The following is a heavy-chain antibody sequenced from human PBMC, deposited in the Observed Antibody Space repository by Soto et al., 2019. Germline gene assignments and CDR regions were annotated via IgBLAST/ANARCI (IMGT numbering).Heavy chain of an antibody. Sequence: QVQLVQSGAEVRKPGASVKVSCKASGYTFTYYGISWVRQAPGEGLEWMGWISAYNGDTNYAQKLQGRVTLTTDTSTGTAYMELRSLTFDDTAVYYCAREAGSGCSYPEDYWGQGTLVTVSS. D-gene: IGHD1-26*01. V-gene: IGHV1-18*04. CDR3: AREAGSGCSYPEDY. CDR1: GYTFTYYG. J-gene: IGHJ4*02. CDR2: ISAYNGDT.